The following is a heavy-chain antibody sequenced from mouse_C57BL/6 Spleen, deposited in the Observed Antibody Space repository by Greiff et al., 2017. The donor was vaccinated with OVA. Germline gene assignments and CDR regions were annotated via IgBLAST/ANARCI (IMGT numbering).Heavy chain of an antibody. V-gene: IGHV5-6*01. CDR1: GFTFSSYG. CDR2: ISSGCSYT. J-gene: IGHJ2*01. D-gene: IGHD2-3*01. Sequence: EVQGVESGGDLVKPGGSLKLSCAASGFTFSSYGMSWVRQPPDKRLGWVATISSGCSYTYYPDSVMGRFTISRDNAKNTLYLQMSSLKSEDTAMYYCARGGLLRFCFDYWGQGTTLTVSS. CDR3: ARGGLLRFCFDY.